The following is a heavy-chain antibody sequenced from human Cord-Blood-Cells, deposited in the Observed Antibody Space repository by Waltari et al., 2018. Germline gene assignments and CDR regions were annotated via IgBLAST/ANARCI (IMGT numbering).Heavy chain of an antibody. CDR3: ARMGSIAARPFAFDI. V-gene: IGHV1-3*01. D-gene: IGHD6-6*01. CDR1: GYTFTSYA. J-gene: IGHJ3*02. CDR2: INAGNGNT. Sequence: QVQLVQSGAAVKKPGASVKVSCKASGYTFTSYAMHSVRQAPGQRLEWMGWINAGNGNTKYSQKFQGRVTITRDTSASTAYMELSSLRSEDTAVYYCARMGSIAARPFAFDIWGQGTMVTVSS.